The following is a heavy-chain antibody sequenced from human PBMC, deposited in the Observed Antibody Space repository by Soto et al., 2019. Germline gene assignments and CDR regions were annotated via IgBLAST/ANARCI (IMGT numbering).Heavy chain of an antibody. CDR2: IYYSGST. CDR1: GGSISSYY. CDR3: ARGERLLWFGEPPPNWFDP. D-gene: IGHD3-10*01. V-gene: IGHV4-59*08. Sequence: TSETLSLTCTVSGGSISSYYWSWIRQPPGKGLEWIGYIYYSGSTNYNPSLKSRVTISVDTSKNQFSLKLSSVTAADTAVYYCARGERLLWFGEPPPNWFDPWGQGTLVTVSS. J-gene: IGHJ5*02.